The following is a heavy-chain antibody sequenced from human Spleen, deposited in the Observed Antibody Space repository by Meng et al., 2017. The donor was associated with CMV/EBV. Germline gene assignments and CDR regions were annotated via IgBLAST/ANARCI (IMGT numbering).Heavy chain of an antibody. CDR2: INHSGST. J-gene: IGHJ5*02. Sequence: SFSGYYWSWIRQPPGKGLEWIGEINHSGSTNSNPSLKSRVTISVDTSKNQFSLKLSSVTAADTAVYYCARSRYCSSTSCYISWFDPWGQGTLVTVSS. CDR1: SFSGYY. D-gene: IGHD2-2*02. CDR3: ARSRYCSSTSCYISWFDP. V-gene: IGHV4-34*01.